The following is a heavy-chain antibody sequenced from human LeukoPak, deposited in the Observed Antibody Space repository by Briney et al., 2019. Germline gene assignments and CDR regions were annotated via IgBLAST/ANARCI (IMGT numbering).Heavy chain of an antibody. J-gene: IGHJ4*02. Sequence: ASETLSLTCTVSGGSISSYYWSWIRQPPGKGLEWIGYIYSTGSTNYNPSLKSRVTISVDTSKNQFSLKLSSVTAADTAVYYCARGYYYDSRALDYWGQGTLVTVSS. CDR2: IYSTGST. V-gene: IGHV4-59*08. CDR3: ARGYYYDSRALDY. D-gene: IGHD3-22*01. CDR1: GGSISSYY.